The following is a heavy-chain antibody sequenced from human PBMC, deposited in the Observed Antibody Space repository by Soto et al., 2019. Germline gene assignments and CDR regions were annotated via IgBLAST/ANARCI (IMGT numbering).Heavy chain of an antibody. J-gene: IGHJ5*02. CDR3: ARPAAGKNWFDP. D-gene: IGHD1-1*01. CDR2: VHHSGRA. V-gene: IGHV4-4*02. CDR1: GDSIGSSNW. Sequence: SETLSLTCVVSGDSIGSSNWWSWVRQPPGKGPEWIGEVHHSGRANFHPSLKSRVTLSVDNFMNQFTLRLTSMTAADTAVYYCARPAAGKNWFDPWGQGMLVTVSS.